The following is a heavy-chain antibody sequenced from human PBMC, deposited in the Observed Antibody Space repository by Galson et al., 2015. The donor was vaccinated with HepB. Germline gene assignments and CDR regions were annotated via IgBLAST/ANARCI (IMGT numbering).Heavy chain of an antibody. V-gene: IGHV5-10-1*01. Sequence: QSGAEVKKPGESLKISCRASGSRFTSHWISWVRQLLGKGLEWMGRIDASDSDTNHNPSFQGHVTLPVDRSTNTSFLLWMRLNASDTAKYSCSRQLLVNSWYLPGDHWGQGTLVTVSS. J-gene: IGHJ5*02. CDR1: GSRFTSHW. D-gene: IGHD4-23*01. CDR2: IDASDSDT. CDR3: SRQLLVNSWYLPGDH.